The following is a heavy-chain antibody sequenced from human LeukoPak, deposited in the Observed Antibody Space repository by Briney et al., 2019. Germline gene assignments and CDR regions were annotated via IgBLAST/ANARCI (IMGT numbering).Heavy chain of an antibody. Sequence: SETLSLTCTVSGGSISSSSYYWGWIRQPPGKGLEWIGSIYYSGSTYYNPSLKSRVTISVDTSKNQFSLKLSSVTAADTAVYYCARLPTVTHFDPWGQGTLVTVSS. J-gene: IGHJ5*02. V-gene: IGHV4-39*07. CDR3: ARLPTVTHFDP. CDR2: IYYSGST. D-gene: IGHD4-17*01. CDR1: GGSISSSSYY.